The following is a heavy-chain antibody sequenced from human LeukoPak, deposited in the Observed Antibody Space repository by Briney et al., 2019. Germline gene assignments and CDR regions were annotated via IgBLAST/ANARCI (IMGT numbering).Heavy chain of an antibody. Sequence: PGRSLRLSCAASGFTFSSYGMHWVRQAPGKGLEWVADIWYDGSNKYYADSVKGRFTISRDNSKNTLYLQMNSLRAEDTAVYYCARDLSGFGEFGQNFYYYGMDVWGKGTTVTVSS. CDR1: GFTFSSYG. CDR2: IWYDGSNK. CDR3: ARDLSGFGEFGQNFYYYGMDV. D-gene: IGHD3-10*01. V-gene: IGHV3-33*01. J-gene: IGHJ6*04.